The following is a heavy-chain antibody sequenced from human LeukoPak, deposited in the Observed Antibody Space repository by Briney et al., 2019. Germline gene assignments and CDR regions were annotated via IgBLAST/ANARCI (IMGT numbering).Heavy chain of an antibody. CDR3: ARDHYGVNPFDY. D-gene: IGHD4-23*01. Sequence: GGSLRLSCAASGFTFSSYAMHWVRQAPGKGLEWVAVISYDGSNKYYADSVKGRFTISRDNSKNTLYLQMNSLKAEDTAVYYCARDHYGVNPFDYWGQGTLVTVSS. CDR2: ISYDGSNK. J-gene: IGHJ4*02. V-gene: IGHV3-30*14. CDR1: GFTFSSYA.